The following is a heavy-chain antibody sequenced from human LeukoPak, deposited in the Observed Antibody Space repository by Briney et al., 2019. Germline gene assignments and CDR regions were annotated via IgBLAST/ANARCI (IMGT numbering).Heavy chain of an antibody. V-gene: IGHV4-61*02. Sequence: SETLSLTCTVSGDSISSASFHWNWLRQPAGKELEWIGRFYINGGTNYNPSLKSRVTISVDPSKNQFSLKVSSVTAADTAVYYCARGHYSTSSYYYYMDVWGKGTTVTVSS. CDR1: GDSISSASFH. CDR2: FYINGGT. D-gene: IGHD6-6*01. CDR3: ARGHYSTSSYYYYMDV. J-gene: IGHJ6*03.